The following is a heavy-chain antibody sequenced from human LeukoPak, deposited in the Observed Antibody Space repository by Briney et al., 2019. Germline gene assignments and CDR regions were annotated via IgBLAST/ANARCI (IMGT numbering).Heavy chain of an antibody. V-gene: IGHV3-23*01. D-gene: IGHD2-2*01. CDR3: AKLTRGYCDSTACPNWFDP. CDR2: VSDSGGHT. Sequence: PRGSLRLSCAPSGFTFTSYAMSWVRHAPGEGREWVSAVSDSGGHTYYADSVKGRFTISRDNSKNTLYLQMDSRRGEDAAVYDCAKLTRGYCDSTACPNWFDPWGRGTLVTVSS. J-gene: IGHJ5*02. CDR1: GFTFTSYA.